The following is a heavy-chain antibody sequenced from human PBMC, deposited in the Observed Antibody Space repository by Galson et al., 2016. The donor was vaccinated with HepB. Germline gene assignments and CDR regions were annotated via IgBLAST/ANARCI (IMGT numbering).Heavy chain of an antibody. J-gene: IGHJ2*01. V-gene: IGHV5-51*01. Sequence: QSGAEVKKPGESLKVSCKGSGYKFSSYWIGWVRQVPGKGLEWMGIIYPDDSDTTYSPSYQGQVTILADKSISTAYLQWNSLKASDTAMYYCARRTDRSGYSDGLYWYFDLWGRGTLVTVSS. D-gene: IGHD3-22*01. CDR3: ARRTDRSGYSDGLYWYFDL. CDR1: GYKFSSYW. CDR2: IYPDDSDT.